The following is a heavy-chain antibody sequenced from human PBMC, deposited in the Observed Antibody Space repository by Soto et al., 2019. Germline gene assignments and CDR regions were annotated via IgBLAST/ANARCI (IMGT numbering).Heavy chain of an antibody. CDR3: AKDEYSSSWSADY. V-gene: IGHV3-23*01. CDR2: ISGSGGST. Sequence: EVQLLESGGGLVQPGGSLRLSCAASGFTFSSYAMSWVRQAPGKGLEWVSAISGSGGSTYYADSVKGRFNISRDNSKNTLYLQMNSLRAEDTAVYYCAKDEYSSSWSADYWGQGTLVTVSS. J-gene: IGHJ4*02. CDR1: GFTFSSYA. D-gene: IGHD6-13*01.